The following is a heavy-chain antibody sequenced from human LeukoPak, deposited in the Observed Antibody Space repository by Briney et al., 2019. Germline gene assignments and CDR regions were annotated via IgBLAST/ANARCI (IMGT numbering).Heavy chain of an antibody. J-gene: IGHJ3*02. D-gene: IGHD4-23*01. CDR2: VLSDGSRI. CDR3: VRVAVGGTRTFDI. Sequence: GGSLRLSCVGSGFRFTNYWMHWVRQAPGKGLVWVSRVLSDGSRITYADSVKGRFTISRDNAKNTLYLQIDSLRAEDTAVYYCVRVAVGGTRTFDIWGQGTAVTVSS. CDR1: GFRFTNYW. V-gene: IGHV3-74*03.